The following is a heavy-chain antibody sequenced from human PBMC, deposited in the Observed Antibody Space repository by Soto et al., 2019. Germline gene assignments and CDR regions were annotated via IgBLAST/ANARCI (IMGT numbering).Heavy chain of an antibody. CDR2: ISWNSGSI. CDR3: AKDLHPYGDYETNFDY. Sequence: GGSLRLSCAASGFTFDDYAMHWVRQAPGKGLEWVSGISWNSGSIGYADSVKGRFTISRDNAKNSLYLQMNSLRAEDTALYYCAKDLHPYGDYETNFDYWGQGTLVTVSS. J-gene: IGHJ4*02. D-gene: IGHD4-17*01. CDR1: GFTFDDYA. V-gene: IGHV3-9*01.